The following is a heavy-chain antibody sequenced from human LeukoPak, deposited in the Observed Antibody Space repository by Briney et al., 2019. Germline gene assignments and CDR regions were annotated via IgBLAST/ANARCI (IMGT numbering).Heavy chain of an antibody. V-gene: IGHV4-59*01. J-gene: IGHJ4*02. CDR3: ASGAAAAPGLYYFDY. CDR2: IYYSGTT. D-gene: IGHD6-13*01. Sequence: KPSETLSLTCTVSGGSISSYYWSWIRQPPGEGLEWIGYIYYSGTTNYNPSLKSRVTISVDTSKNQFSLKLSSVTAADTAVYYCASGAAAAPGLYYFDYWGQGTLVTVSS. CDR1: GGSISSYY.